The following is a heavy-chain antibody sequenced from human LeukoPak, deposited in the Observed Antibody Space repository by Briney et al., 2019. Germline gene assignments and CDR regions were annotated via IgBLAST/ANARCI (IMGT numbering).Heavy chain of an antibody. CDR3: ASRGPFGELLPPFHS. Sequence: GGSLRLSCAASGFTFSSYSMKWVRQAPGKGLEWVSAISSSSSYIYYADSVKGRFTISRDNAKNSLYLQMNSLRAEDTAVYYCASRGPFGELLPPFHSWGQGTLVTVSS. CDR1: GFTFSSYS. V-gene: IGHV3-21*01. CDR2: ISSSSSYI. J-gene: IGHJ5*01. D-gene: IGHD3-10*01.